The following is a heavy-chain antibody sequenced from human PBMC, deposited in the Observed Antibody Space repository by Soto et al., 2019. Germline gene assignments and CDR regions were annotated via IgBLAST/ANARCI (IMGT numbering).Heavy chain of an antibody. CDR3: ASGPKGMIDY. CDR1: GYTFTSYD. Sequence: QVQLVQSGAEVKSPGASVKVSCKASGYTFTSYDINWLRQAPGQGFEWMGWMNPKSGGTRYIQKFQGRVTMSRDTSISTAYMELSSLTAEDAAVYYCASGPKGMIDYWGQGTLVTVSS. J-gene: IGHJ4*02. CDR2: MNPKSGGT. V-gene: IGHV1-8*01.